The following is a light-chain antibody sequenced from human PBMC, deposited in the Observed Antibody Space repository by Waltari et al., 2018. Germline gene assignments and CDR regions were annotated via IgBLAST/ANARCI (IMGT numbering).Light chain of an antibody. CDR1: SSDVGGYTY. V-gene: IGLV2-11*01. Sequence: QSALTQPRSVSGSPGQSVTIPCTGTSSDVGGYTYVSWYQQHPGKATKRMIYDVSKRPSGVPDRFSGSKSGNTASLTISGLQAEDEADYYCCSYAGSYVFGTGTKVTVL. CDR3: CSYAGSYV. J-gene: IGLJ1*01. CDR2: DVS.